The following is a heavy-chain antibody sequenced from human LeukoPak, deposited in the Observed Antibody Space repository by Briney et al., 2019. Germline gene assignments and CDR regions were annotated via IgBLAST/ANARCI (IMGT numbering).Heavy chain of an antibody. CDR3: ARHSGLRSLFDP. Sequence: PSETLSLTCTVSGGSISTTNYYWGWIRQPPGRDLEWIGSIYSSGNTYYNPSLESRVTISVDTSKNQLSLKLTSATAADTSVYYCARHSGLRSLFDPWGQGTLVTVSS. V-gene: IGHV4-39*01. CDR2: IYSSGNT. J-gene: IGHJ5*02. CDR1: GGSISTTNYY. D-gene: IGHD3-3*01.